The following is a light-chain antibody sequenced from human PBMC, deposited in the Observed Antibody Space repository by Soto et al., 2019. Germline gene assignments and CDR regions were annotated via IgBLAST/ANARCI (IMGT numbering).Light chain of an antibody. Sequence: EIVLTQSPGTLSLSPGERATLSCRASQRVSGDRFLAWYQQRPGQAPRLLIYGVSSRATGVPDRFRGSGSGTDFTLTISRLEPEDFAVYYCHQYGSSPFTFGPGTRVDIK. CDR1: QRVSGDRF. CDR2: GVS. V-gene: IGKV3-20*01. CDR3: HQYGSSPFT. J-gene: IGKJ3*01.